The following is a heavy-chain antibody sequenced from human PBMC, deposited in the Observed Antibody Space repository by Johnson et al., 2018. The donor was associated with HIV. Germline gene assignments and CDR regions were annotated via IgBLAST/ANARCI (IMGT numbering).Heavy chain of an antibody. CDR2: INSDGSST. V-gene: IGHV3-74*02. CDR3: ARGEQWLVPDSEDAFDI. CDR1: GFTFSSYW. D-gene: IGHD6-19*01. Sequence: VQLVESGGGLVQPGGSLRLSCVASGFTFSSYWMHWVRQAPGKGLVWVSRINSDGSSTTYADSVKGRFTISRDNAKNSLYLQMNSLRAEDTAVYYCARGEQWLVPDSEDAFDIWGQGTMVTVSS. J-gene: IGHJ3*02.